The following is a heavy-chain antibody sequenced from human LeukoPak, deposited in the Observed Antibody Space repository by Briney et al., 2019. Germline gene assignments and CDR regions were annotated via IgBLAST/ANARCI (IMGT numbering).Heavy chain of an antibody. Sequence: SETLSLTCTVSGGSISSYYWSWIRQPPGKGLEWIGYIYTNGSTNYNPSLKSRVTISVDTSKNQFSLKLSSVTAADTAVYYCARRAGYCSSTSCYFPLDVWGKGTTVTVSS. CDR1: GGSISSYY. CDR2: IYTNGST. CDR3: ARRAGYCSSTSCYFPLDV. V-gene: IGHV4-4*09. J-gene: IGHJ6*04. D-gene: IGHD2-2*01.